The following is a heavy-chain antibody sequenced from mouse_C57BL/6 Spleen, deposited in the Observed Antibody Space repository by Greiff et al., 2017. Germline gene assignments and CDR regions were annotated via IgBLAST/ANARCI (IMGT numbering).Heavy chain of an antibody. J-gene: IGHJ2*01. Sequence: VQLQQPGAELVRPGTSVKLSCKASGYTFTSYWMHWVKQRPGQGLEWIGVIDPSDSYTNYNQKFKGKATLTVDTSSSTAYMQLSSLTSEDSAVYYCARAIDSSYFDYWGQGTTLTVSS. D-gene: IGHD1-1*01. V-gene: IGHV1-59*01. CDR1: GYTFTSYW. CDR3: ARAIDSSYFDY. CDR2: IDPSDSYT.